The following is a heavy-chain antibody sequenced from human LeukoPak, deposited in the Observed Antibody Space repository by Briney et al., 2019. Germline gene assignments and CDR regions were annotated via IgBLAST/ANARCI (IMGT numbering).Heavy chain of an antibody. CDR3: ARARGGDTAMVTFRYSGAFDI. CDR1: GYAFTSYY. Sequence: GASVKVSCKASGYAFTSYYMHWVRQAPGQGLEWMGIINPSGGSTSYAQKFQGRVTMTRDMSTSTVYMELSSLRSEDTAVYYCARARGGDTAMVTFRYSGAFDIWGQGTMVTVSS. V-gene: IGHV1-46*01. D-gene: IGHD5-18*01. CDR2: INPSGGST. J-gene: IGHJ3*02.